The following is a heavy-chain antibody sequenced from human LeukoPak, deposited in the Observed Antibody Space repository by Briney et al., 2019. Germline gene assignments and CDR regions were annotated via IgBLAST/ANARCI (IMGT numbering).Heavy chain of an antibody. V-gene: IGHV3-74*01. CDR2: ICPDGTVT. J-gene: IGHJ4*02. CDR3: AGGTGFIIKD. D-gene: IGHD3-9*01. Sequence: GGSLRLSCAASGFTFSTYCMHWVRQAPGKGPMWVSRICPDGTVTNYADSVKARFIISRDNARNTVYLQMNSLRVEDTAVYYCAGGTGFIIKDWGQGTLVTVSS. CDR1: GFTFSTYC.